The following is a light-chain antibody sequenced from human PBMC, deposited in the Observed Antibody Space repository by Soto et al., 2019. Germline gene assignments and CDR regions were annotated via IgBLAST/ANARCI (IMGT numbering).Light chain of an antibody. CDR3: AAWDDSLNGVV. V-gene: IGLV1-44*01. Sequence: QSVLTQPPSASGTPGQRVTISCSGSHSNIGSNIVKWYQQLPGTAPKLLIYNNNQRPSGVPDRFSASKSGTSASLAISGLQSDDEADYYCAAWDDSLNGVVFGGGTKLTVL. J-gene: IGLJ2*01. CDR1: HSNIGSNI. CDR2: NNN.